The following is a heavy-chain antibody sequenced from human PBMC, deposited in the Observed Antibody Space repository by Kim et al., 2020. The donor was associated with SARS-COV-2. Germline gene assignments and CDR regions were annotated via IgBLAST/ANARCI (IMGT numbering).Heavy chain of an antibody. J-gene: IGHJ4*02. Sequence: GGSLRLSCAASGFTFSSYAMHWVRQAPGKGLEWVAVISYDGSNKYYADSVKGRFAISRDNSKNTLYLQMNSLRAEDTAVYYCARGGIVVAFFDYWGQGTLVTVSS. CDR3: ARGGIVVAFFDY. CDR1: GFTFSSYA. D-gene: IGHD3-22*01. V-gene: IGHV3-30*09. CDR2: ISYDGSNK.